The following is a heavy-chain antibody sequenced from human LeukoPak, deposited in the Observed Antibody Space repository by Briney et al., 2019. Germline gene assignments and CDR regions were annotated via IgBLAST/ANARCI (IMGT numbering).Heavy chain of an antibody. J-gene: IGHJ5*02. CDR2: ISGSSSYT. D-gene: IGHD2-15*01. V-gene: IGHV3-11*06. CDR3: ARARYCSGGSCRGRINWFDP. Sequence: GGSLRLSCAASGFTFSDYYMSWIRQAPGKGLEWVSYISGSSSYTNYADSVKGRFTISRDNAKNSLYLQMNSLRAEDTAVYYCARARYCSGGSCRGRINWFDPWGQGTLVTVSS. CDR1: GFTFSDYY.